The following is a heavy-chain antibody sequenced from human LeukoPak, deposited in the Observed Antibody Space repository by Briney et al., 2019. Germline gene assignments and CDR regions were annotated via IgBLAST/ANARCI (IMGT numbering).Heavy chain of an antibody. Sequence: GGSLRLSCAASGFTFSSYAMSWVRQAPGKGLEWVSAISGSGGSTYYADSVKGRFTISRDNSKKTLYLQMNSLRAEDTAVYYCAKRGHDFWSGYYNDYYYGMDVWGQGTTATVSS. J-gene: IGHJ6*02. CDR1: GFTFSSYA. CDR3: AKRGHDFWSGYYNDYYYGMDV. D-gene: IGHD3-3*01. CDR2: ISGSGGST. V-gene: IGHV3-23*01.